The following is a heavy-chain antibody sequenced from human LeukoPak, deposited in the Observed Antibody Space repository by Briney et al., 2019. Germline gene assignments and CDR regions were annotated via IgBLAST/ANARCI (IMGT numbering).Heavy chain of an antibody. Sequence: ASVKVSCKASGGTFSSYAISWVRQAPGQGLEWMGMIIPILGIANYAQKFQGRVTITADKSTSTAYMELSSLRSEDTAVYYCARGGFNYYDSSGYSGQLYYFDYWGQGTLVTVSS. V-gene: IGHV1-69*04. CDR2: IIPILGIA. CDR1: GGTFSSYA. J-gene: IGHJ4*02. D-gene: IGHD3-22*01. CDR3: ARGGFNYYDSSGYSGQLYYFDY.